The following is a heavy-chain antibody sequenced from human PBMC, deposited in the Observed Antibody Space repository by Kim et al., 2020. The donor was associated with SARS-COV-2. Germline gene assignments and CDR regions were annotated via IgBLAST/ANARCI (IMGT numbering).Heavy chain of an antibody. Sequence: GGSLRLSCAASGFNFDAYTMHWVRQVPGKGLEWVSLVGPDGTYTVHTDSLRGRFIISRDNIKKSLYLQLNSLRGEDTALYYCARGQQWLITDWGQGTQVTVST. CDR3: ARGQQWLITD. V-gene: IGHV3-43*01. J-gene: IGHJ4*02. CDR1: GFNFDAYT. D-gene: IGHD6-19*01. CDR2: VGPDGTYT.